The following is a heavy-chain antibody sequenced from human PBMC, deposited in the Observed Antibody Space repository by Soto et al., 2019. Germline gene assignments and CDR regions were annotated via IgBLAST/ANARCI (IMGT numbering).Heavy chain of an antibody. Sequence: ASVKVSCKASGGTFSSYAISWVRQAPGQGLEWMGGIIPIFGTANYAQKFQGRVTITADESTSTAYMELSSLRSEDTAVYYCAREGEVAVAATRGAFDIWGQGTMVTVS. V-gene: IGHV1-69*13. CDR3: AREGEVAVAATRGAFDI. CDR1: GGTFSSYA. J-gene: IGHJ3*02. D-gene: IGHD6-19*01. CDR2: IIPIFGTA.